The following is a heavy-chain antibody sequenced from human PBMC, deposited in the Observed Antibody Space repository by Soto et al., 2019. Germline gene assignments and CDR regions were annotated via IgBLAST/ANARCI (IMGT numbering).Heavy chain of an antibody. Sequence: QVQLVQSGAEVKKPGASVKVSCKASGYTFTGFYMHWVRQAPGQGLEWMGWINPKSGDTEYAQNVQGWVTMTRDTSISTACMELSRLKSDDTAVYYCASGGSTVTREFDYWGQGTLVSVSS. CDR1: GYTFTGFY. CDR3: ASGGSTVTREFDY. J-gene: IGHJ4*02. V-gene: IGHV1-2*04. D-gene: IGHD4-17*01. CDR2: INPKSGDT.